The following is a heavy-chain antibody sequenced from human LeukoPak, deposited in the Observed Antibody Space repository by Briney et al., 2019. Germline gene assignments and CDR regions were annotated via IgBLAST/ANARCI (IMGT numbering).Heavy chain of an antibody. CDR3: AKDREGMVIVDSFDY. CDR1: GFTFSSYA. J-gene: IGHJ4*02. V-gene: IGHV3-23*01. D-gene: IGHD3-22*01. Sequence: GGFLRLSCAASGFTFSSYAMSWVRQAPGKGLEWVSAISGSGGSTYYADSVKGRFTISRDNSKNTLYLQMNSLRAEDTAVYYCAKDREGMVIVDSFDYWGQGTLVTVSS. CDR2: ISGSGGST.